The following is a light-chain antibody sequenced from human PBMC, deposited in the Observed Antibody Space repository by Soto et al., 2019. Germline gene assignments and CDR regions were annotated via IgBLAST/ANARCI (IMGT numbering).Light chain of an antibody. CDR1: QSISNY. Sequence: DIQMTQSPSSLSASVGDRVTITCRASQSISNYLNWFQHKPVNPPKLLIYAASILQGGVPSRFSGRGFGTDFTLTISSLQPEDFATYYCHQTYISPETFGQGTKVEI. V-gene: IGKV1-39*01. CDR2: AAS. CDR3: HQTYISPET. J-gene: IGKJ1*01.